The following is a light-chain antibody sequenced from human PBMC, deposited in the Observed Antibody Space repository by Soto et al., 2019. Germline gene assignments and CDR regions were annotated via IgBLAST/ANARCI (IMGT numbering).Light chain of an antibody. J-gene: IGKJ1*01. CDR2: DAS. CDR1: QSISSY. Sequence: IQMTKSPCSLSASVGDRFTITCRASQSISSYLNWYQQKSGAAPELLIYDASTLQSGVPSRFRGGASGTDFTLTISSLQLDDFATYYCQQSYNTPLTFGQGTKVDIK. V-gene: IGKV1-39*01. CDR3: QQSYNTPLT.